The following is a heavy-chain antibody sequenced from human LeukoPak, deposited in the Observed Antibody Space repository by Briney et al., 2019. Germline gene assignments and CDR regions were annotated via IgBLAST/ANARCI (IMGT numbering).Heavy chain of an antibody. CDR1: GFTFSSYS. CDR2: ISSSSSYI. J-gene: IGHJ4*02. Sequence: GGSLRLSCAASGFTFSSYSMNWVRQAPGKGLEWVSSISSSSSYIYYADSVKGRFTISRDNAKNSLYLQMNSLRAEDTAVYYCARELGYYYDSIGYWGQGTLATVSS. CDR3: ARELGYYYDSIGY. V-gene: IGHV3-21*01. D-gene: IGHD3-22*01.